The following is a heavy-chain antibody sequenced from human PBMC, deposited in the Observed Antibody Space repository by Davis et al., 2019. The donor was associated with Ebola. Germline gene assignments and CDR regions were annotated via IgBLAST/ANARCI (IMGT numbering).Heavy chain of an antibody. CDR2: INPNSGGT. CDR3: ATAGRSGSSTPYGMDV. D-gene: IGHD3-10*01. V-gene: IGHV1-2*06. J-gene: IGHJ6*04. CDR1: GYTFTGYY. Sequence: ASVKVSCKASGYTFTGYYMHWVRQAPGQGLEWMGRINPNSGGTNYAQKFQGRVTMTRDTSISTAYMELSRLRSEDTAVYYCATAGRSGSSTPYGMDVWGKGTTVTVSS.